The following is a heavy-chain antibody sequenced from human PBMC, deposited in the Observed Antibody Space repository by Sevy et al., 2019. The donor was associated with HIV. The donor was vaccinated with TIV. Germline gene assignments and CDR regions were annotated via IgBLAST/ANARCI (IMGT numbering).Heavy chain of an antibody. J-gene: IGHJ4*02. CDR2: IKRDGSEK. Sequence: GGSLRLSCAASGFTFSSYWMSWVRQAPGKGLEWVANIKRDGSEKYYLDSVKGRFTISRDNAKNSLYLQMNSLRAEDTAVYYCAIGGYSYFDYWGQGTLVTVSS. D-gene: IGHD5-12*01. CDR3: AIGGYSYFDY. CDR1: GFTFSSYW. V-gene: IGHV3-7*03.